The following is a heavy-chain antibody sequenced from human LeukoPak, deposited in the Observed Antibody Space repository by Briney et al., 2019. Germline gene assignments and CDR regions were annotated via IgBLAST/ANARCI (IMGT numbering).Heavy chain of an antibody. V-gene: IGHV3-48*01. D-gene: IGHD3-16*01. CDR1: GFAFSLYT. J-gene: IGHJ4*02. CDR3: ARYISDGDYFDY. Sequence: GGSLRLSCAASGFAFSLYTMNWVRQTPGKGLEWLSCISDGVSGGRERIYYAASVRGRFTISRDYAKNLLHLQMNSLRAEDSAVYYCARYISDGDYFDYWGQGTLVTVSS. CDR2: ISDGVSGGRERI.